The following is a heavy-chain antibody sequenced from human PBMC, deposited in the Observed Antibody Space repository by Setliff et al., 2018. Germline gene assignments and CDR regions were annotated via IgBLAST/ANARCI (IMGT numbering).Heavy chain of an antibody. Sequence: ASVKVSCKASGYTFTNHYMHWLQQTPGQGLEWMGWIGGHNDDPLFAQKFQGRVTMTTDTSTTTAYMELKSLRSDDTAVYYCARSWRAGALNHFDYWGQGSRVTVSS. CDR1: GYTFTNHY. D-gene: IGHD3-3*01. J-gene: IGHJ4*02. CDR3: ARSWRAGALNHFDY. V-gene: IGHV1-18*04. CDR2: IGGHNDDP.